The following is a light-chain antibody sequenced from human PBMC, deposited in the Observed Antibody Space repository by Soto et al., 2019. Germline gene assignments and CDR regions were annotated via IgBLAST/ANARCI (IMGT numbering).Light chain of an antibody. J-gene: IGLJ3*02. Sequence: QSALTQHASVSGSPGQSIPISCTGTSSDVGGYNYVSWYQQHPGKAPKLMIYEVSKRPSGVPDRFSGSKSGNTASLTVSGLQAEDEADYYCNSYAGSNNGVFGGGTKLTVL. V-gene: IGLV2-8*01. CDR1: SSDVGGYNY. CDR3: NSYAGSNNGV. CDR2: EVS.